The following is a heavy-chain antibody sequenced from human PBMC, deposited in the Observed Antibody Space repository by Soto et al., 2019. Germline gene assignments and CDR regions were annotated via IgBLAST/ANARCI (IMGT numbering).Heavy chain of an antibody. CDR1: GYTFTGYY. D-gene: IGHD2-21*02. CDR2: INPNSGGT. V-gene: IGHV1-2*04. CDR3: ARGPYCGDDCYYFDFDY. Sequence: ASVKVSCKASGYTFTGYYMHWVRQAPGQGLEWMGWINPNSGGTNYAQKFQGWVTMTRDTSISTAYMELSRLRSDDTAVYYCARGPYCGDDCYYFDFDYWGQGTLVTVSS. J-gene: IGHJ4*02.